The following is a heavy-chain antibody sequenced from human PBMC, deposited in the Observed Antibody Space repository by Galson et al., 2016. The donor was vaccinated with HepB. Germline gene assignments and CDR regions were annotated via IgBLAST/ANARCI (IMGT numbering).Heavy chain of an antibody. V-gene: IGHV1-3*01. CDR2: INAGHGNT. J-gene: IGHJ4*02. D-gene: IGHD3-10*01. CDR3: ARGDPDLWFGTLDY. Sequence: GYTFTSYALHWVRQAPGQRLEWMGWINAGHGNTKYSQKFQGRVTITRDTSASTAYMELSSLRSEDTAVYYCARGDPDLWFGTLDYWGQGTLVTVSS. CDR1: GYTFTSYA.